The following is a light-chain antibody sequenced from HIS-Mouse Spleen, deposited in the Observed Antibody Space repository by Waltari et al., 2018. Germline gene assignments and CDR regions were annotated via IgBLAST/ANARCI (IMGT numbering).Light chain of an antibody. J-gene: IGLJ2*01. Sequence: QSALTQPASVSGSPGQSITISCTGTSSDGGGYNYVPWYQQHPGKAPKLMIYDVSNRPSGVSNRFSGSKSGNTASLTISGLQAEDEADYYCSSYTSSSTLEVVFGGGTKLTVL. CDR1: SSDGGGYNY. V-gene: IGLV2-14*03. CDR3: SSYTSSSTLEVV. CDR2: DVS.